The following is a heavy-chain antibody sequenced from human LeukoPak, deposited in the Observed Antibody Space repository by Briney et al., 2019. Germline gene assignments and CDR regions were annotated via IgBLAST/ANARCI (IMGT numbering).Heavy chain of an antibody. V-gene: IGHV3-11*05. Sequence: GGSLRLSCAASGFTFSSYNMKWIRQAPGKGLEWVSYISSSSSYTNYADSVKGRFTISRDNAKNSLYLQMNSLRAEDTAVYYCARDTDYCGSGSYENWGQGTLVTVSS. CDR2: ISSSSSYT. J-gene: IGHJ4*02. CDR1: GFTFSSYN. CDR3: ARDTDYCGSGSYEN. D-gene: IGHD3-10*01.